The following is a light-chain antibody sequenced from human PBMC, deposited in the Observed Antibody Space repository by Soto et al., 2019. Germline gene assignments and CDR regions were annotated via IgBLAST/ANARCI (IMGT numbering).Light chain of an antibody. CDR3: SSYAHSSTVV. V-gene: IGLV2-14*01. CDR1: SSDVGGYNY. J-gene: IGLJ2*01. Sequence: QSALTQPASVSGSPGQSITISCTGTSSDVGGYNYVSWYQQHPGKAPKLMIYEVSYRPSGVSNRFSGSKSGNTASLTISGLQAEDEADYYCSSYAHSSTVVFGGGTQLTVL. CDR2: EVS.